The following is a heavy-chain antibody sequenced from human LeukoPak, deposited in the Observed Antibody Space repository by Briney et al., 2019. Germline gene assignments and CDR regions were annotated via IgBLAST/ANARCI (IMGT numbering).Heavy chain of an antibody. CDR3: ARGYGVY. J-gene: IGHJ4*02. D-gene: IGHD4-17*01. Sequence: SETLSLTCAVYGGSSSGYYWSWIRQPPGKGLEWIGEINHSGSTNYNPSLKSRVTISVDTSKNQFSLKLSSVTAADTAVYYCARGYGVYWGQGTLVTVSS. V-gene: IGHV4-34*01. CDR1: GGSSSGYY. CDR2: INHSGST.